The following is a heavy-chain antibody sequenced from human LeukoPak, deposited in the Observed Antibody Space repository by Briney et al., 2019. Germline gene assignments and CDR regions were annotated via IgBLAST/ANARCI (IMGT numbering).Heavy chain of an antibody. D-gene: IGHD5-18*01. J-gene: IGHJ4*02. V-gene: IGHV3-21*04. Sequence: GGSLRLSCAASGFTFSSYSMNWVRQAPGKGLEWVSSISSSGAYLFYADSVKGRFTISRDNAKNSLYLQMNSLRAEDTAVYYCARVRGYSYGYEYWGQGTLVTVSS. CDR3: ARVRGYSYGYEY. CDR2: ISSSGAYL. CDR1: GFTFSSYS.